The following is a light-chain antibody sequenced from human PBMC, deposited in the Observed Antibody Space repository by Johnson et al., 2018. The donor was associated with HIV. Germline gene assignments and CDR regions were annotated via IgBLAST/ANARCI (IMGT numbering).Light chain of an antibody. Sequence: QSLLTQPPSVSAAPGQKVTISCSGSSSNIGNNYVSWYQQLPGTAPKLLIYDNNKRPSGIPDRFSGSKSGTSATLCITGLQTGDEADYYCGTWDSSLSAPLYGFGTGTKVTVL. CDR3: GTWDSSLSAPLYG. V-gene: IGLV1-51*01. CDR1: SSNIGNNY. CDR2: DNN. J-gene: IGLJ1*01.